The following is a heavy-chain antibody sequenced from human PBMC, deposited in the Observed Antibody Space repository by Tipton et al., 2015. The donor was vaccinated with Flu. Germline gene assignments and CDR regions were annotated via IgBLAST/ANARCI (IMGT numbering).Heavy chain of an antibody. CDR3: AIRTFSFDPTFS. Sequence: TLSLTCAVSGYSISSGYFWGWIRQPPGKGLEWIGSIYHTGTTFYNPSLRGRVTMSVDTSKKHLSLGLTSVTAADTAIYYCAIRTFSFDPTFSWGQGTTVTVSS. V-gene: IGHV4-38-2*01. D-gene: IGHD1-1*01. CDR1: GYSISSGYF. CDR2: IYHTGTT. J-gene: IGHJ6*01.